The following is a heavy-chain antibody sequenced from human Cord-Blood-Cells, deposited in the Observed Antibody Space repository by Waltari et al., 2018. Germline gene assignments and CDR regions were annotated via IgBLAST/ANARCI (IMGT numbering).Heavy chain of an antibody. CDR1: GFTFSGSA. Sequence: EVQLVESGGGLVQPGGSLKLSCAASGFTFSGSAMHWVRQASGQGLGWVGRIRSKANSYATAYAASVKGRFTISRDDSKNTAYLQMNSLKTEDTAVYYCTSRYYYGSGSYKYYFDYWGQGTLVTVSS. V-gene: IGHV3-73*01. D-gene: IGHD3-10*01. CDR2: IRSKANSYAT. J-gene: IGHJ4*02. CDR3: TSRYYYGSGSYKYYFDY.